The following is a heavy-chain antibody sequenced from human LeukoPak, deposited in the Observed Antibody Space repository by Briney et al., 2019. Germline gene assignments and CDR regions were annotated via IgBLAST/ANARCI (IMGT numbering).Heavy chain of an antibody. J-gene: IGHJ4*02. Sequence: GGSLRLSCAASGFTFSSYWTSWVRQAPGKGLEWVANIKQDGGEKYYVDSVKGRFTISRDNAKNSVYLQMNSLRAEDTAAYYCARVDIVATILYYFDYWGQGTLVTVSS. CDR1: GFTFSSYW. V-gene: IGHV3-7*01. D-gene: IGHD5-12*01. CDR2: IKQDGGEK. CDR3: ARVDIVATILYYFDY.